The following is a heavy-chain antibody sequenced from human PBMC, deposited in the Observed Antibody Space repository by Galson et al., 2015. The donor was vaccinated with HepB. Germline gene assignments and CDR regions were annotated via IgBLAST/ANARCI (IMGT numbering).Heavy chain of an antibody. CDR3: GRGFGPDY. D-gene: IGHD3-10*01. CDR1: GFTFSNYW. Sequence: LRLSCAASGFTFSNYWMSWVRQAPGKGLEWVASIKQDGSEKYYVDSVKGRFTISRDNAKNSLYLQMNSLRAEDTAVYYCGRGFGPDYWGQGTLVSASS. J-gene: IGHJ4*02. V-gene: IGHV3-7*01. CDR2: IKQDGSEK.